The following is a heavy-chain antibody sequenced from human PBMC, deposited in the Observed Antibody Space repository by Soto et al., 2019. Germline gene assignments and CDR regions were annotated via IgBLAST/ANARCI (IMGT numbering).Heavy chain of an antibody. CDR2: IKSKKDGGAI. J-gene: IGHJ3*02. V-gene: IGHV3-15*07. CDR1: GLTFINAW. Sequence: GGSLRLYCAASGLTFINAWMNWVRQAPGKGLEWVGRIKSKKDGGAIEYSATVKDRFTISRDDSKDTLYLQMNSLKLEDTAVYYCTTDAEWGIWGQGTMVTVSS. D-gene: IGHD2-8*01. CDR3: TTDAEWGI.